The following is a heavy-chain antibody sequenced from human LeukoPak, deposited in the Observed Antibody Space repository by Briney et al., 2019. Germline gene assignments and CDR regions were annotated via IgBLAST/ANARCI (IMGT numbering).Heavy chain of an antibody. Sequence: SVKDSCKASGYTVTSYAINLVREATSPRLECMGWMERNSSSPGDAKNFQGRLTMTRNTSISTAYMELSSLRSEDTAVYYCASISRDRFHIAAAGTLKDYYYYYMDVWGKGTTVTVSS. CDR3: ASISRDRFHIAAAGTLKDYYYYYMDV. CDR2: MERNSSSP. V-gene: IGHV1-8*01. J-gene: IGHJ6*03. D-gene: IGHD6-13*01. CDR1: GYTVTSYA.